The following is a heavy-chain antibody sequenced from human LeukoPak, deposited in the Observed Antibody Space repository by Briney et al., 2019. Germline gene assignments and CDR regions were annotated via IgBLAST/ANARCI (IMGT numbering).Heavy chain of an antibody. CDR2: ISSSSSYI. J-gene: IGHJ6*03. CDR1: GFTFSSYS. Sequence: PGGSLRLSCAASGFTFSSYSMNWVRQAPGKGLEWVSSISSSSSYIYYADSVKGRFTISRDNAKNSLYLQMNSLRAEDTAVYYCARVVRSSSSVYYHYMDVWGKGTTVTVFS. CDR3: ARVVRSSSSVYYHYMDV. D-gene: IGHD6-6*01. V-gene: IGHV3-21*01.